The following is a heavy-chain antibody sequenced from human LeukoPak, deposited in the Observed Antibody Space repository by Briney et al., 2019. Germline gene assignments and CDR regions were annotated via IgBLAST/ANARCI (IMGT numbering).Heavy chain of an antibody. J-gene: IGHJ1*01. Sequence: PGGSPRLSCAASGFTFSSYWMHWVRHAPGKGLVWVSRIKSDGSTNYADSVKGRFTISRDNAKNTVSLQMNSLRAEDTGVYYCARAPSEIGGYYPEYFRHWGQGTLVTVSS. CDR3: ARAPSEIGGYYPEYFRH. CDR2: IKSDGST. V-gene: IGHV3-74*01. D-gene: IGHD3-22*01. CDR1: GFTFSSYW.